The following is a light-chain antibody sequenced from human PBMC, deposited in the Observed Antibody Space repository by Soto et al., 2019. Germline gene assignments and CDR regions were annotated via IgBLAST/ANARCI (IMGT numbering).Light chain of an antibody. V-gene: IGKV3-20*01. CDR1: QTVSSSY. CDR2: GAS. Sequence: EIVLTQSPGTLSLSPGERATLSCRASQTVSSSYLAWYQQKPGQAPRLLIYGASSRATGIPDRFSGSGSGTDFTLTISRLEPDDFAVDYCQQYGSSSWTFGQGTKVDI. J-gene: IGKJ1*01. CDR3: QQYGSSSWT.